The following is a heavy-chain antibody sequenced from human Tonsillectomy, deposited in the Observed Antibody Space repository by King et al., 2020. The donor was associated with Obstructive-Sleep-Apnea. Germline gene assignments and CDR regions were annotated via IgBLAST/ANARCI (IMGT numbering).Heavy chain of an antibody. V-gene: IGHV4-59*01. CDR2: IYYRGST. CDR3: ARDGRTAAGIDS. J-gene: IGHJ4*02. D-gene: IGHD6-13*01. CDR1: GGSISSYY. Sequence: QLQESGPGLVKPSETLSLTCTVSGGSISSYYWSWIRQPPGKGLEWIGHIYYRGSTKYNPSLKSRVTISVDTSKNQFSLMLTSVTAADTAMYYCARDGRTAAGIDSWGQGTLVTVSS.